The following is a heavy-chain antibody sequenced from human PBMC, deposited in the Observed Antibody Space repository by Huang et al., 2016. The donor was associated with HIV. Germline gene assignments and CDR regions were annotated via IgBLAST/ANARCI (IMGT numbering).Heavy chain of an antibody. CDR3: GGSSGYWSFDY. CDR2: ISTNKGDT. V-gene: IGHV1-18*04. Sequence: QVQLVQSGGEVKKPGASVKVSCKASDYTFTSYGVSWVGQAPGQGLEWMGWISTNKGDTNNAQKFQGRVTMTTDTATSTAYMELRSLRSDDTAVYYCGGSSGYWSFDYWGQGTLVTVSS. J-gene: IGHJ4*02. CDR1: DYTFTSYG. D-gene: IGHD3-22*01.